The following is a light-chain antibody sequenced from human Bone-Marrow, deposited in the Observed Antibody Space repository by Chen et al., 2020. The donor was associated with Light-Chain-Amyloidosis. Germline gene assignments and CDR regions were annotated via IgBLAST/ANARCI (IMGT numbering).Light chain of an antibody. CDR1: ISNIGSNS. J-gene: IGLJ3*02. V-gene: IGLV1-44*01. CDR3: VAWDDSLNGPM. CDR2: NND. Sequence: QSVLPQPPSASGTAGHRVTISCSGVISNIGSNSVNWHQQLPGTAPRLLIYNNDRRPSGVPDRFSGSKSGTSASLAISGLQSEDEADYYCVAWDDSLNGPMFGGGTKLTVL.